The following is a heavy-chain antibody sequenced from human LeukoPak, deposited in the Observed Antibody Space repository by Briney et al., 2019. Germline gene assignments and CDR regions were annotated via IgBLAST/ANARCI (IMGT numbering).Heavy chain of an antibody. CDR1: GATFSSYA. D-gene: IGHD2-21*02. CDR2: IIPIFGTA. V-gene: IGHV1-69*13. Sequence: GASVNVSCQASGATFSSYAISWVRQAPGQGLEWMGGIIPIFGTANYAQKFQGRVTITADESTSTAYMELSSLRSEDAAVYYCARGFNCGGDCYYWFDPWGQGTLVTVSS. J-gene: IGHJ5*02. CDR3: ARGFNCGGDCYYWFDP.